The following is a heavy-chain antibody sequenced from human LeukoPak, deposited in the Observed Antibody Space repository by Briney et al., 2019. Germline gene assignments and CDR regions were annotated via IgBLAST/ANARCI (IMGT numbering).Heavy chain of an antibody. CDR1: GFTVITND. D-gene: IGHD1-14*01. CDR3: ARGVEPLAANTLAY. J-gene: IGHJ4*02. Sequence: AGGSLRLSCAASGFTVITNDMTWVRQAPGKGLEWVSVLYSDGNTKYADSVQGRFTISRDNSKNTLYLEMNSLSPDDTAVYYCARGVEPLAANTLAYCGQGTLVTVSS. CDR2: LYSDGNT. V-gene: IGHV3-53*01.